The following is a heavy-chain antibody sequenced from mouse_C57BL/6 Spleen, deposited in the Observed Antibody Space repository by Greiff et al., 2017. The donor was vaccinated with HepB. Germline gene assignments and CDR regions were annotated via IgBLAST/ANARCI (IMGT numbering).Heavy chain of an antibody. CDR1: GFNIKDDY. CDR3: TTLITTVPYWYFDV. Sequence: VQLQQSGAELVRPGASVKLSCTASGFNIKDDYMHWVKQRPEQGLEWIGWIDPENGDTEYASKFQGKATITADTSSNTAYLQLSSLTSEDTAVYYCTTLITTVPYWYFDVWGTGTTVTVSS. V-gene: IGHV14-4*01. J-gene: IGHJ1*03. D-gene: IGHD1-1*01. CDR2: IDPENGDT.